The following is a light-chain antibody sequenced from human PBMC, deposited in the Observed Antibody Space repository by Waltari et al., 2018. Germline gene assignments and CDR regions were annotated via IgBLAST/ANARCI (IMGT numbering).Light chain of an antibody. V-gene: IGLV2-14*03. Sequence: QSALTQPASVSGSPGQSIAIPCTGTSSDVGGYNYVSWYQQHPGKAPKLMIYDVSNLPSGVSNRFSGSKSGNTASLTISGLQAEDDADYSCSSYTSSSSVVFGGGTKLTVL. CDR1: SSDVGGYNY. J-gene: IGLJ2*01. CDR3: SSYTSSSSVV. CDR2: DVS.